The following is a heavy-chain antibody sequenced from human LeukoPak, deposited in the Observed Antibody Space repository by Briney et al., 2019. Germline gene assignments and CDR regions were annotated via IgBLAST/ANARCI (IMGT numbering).Heavy chain of an antibody. D-gene: IGHD6-6*01. V-gene: IGHV1-24*01. CDR2: FDPEDGET. Sequence: ASVKVSCKVSGYTLTELSMHWVRQAPGKGLEWMGGFDPEDGETIYAQKFQGRVTMTEDTSTDTAYMELSSLRSEDTAVYYCASPLIAARPYYYYVMDVGGQGTRVTVSS. J-gene: IGHJ6*02. CDR3: ASPLIAARPYYYYVMDV. CDR1: GYTLTELS.